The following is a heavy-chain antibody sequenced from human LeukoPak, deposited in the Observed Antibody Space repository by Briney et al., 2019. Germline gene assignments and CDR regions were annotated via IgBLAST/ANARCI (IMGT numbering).Heavy chain of an antibody. V-gene: IGHV3-9*01. J-gene: IGHJ4*02. CDR3: AKAGGGYYDSSGYLDY. CDR1: GFTFDDYA. Sequence: PGRSLRLSCAASGFTFDDYAMHWVRHAPGKGLEWVSGISWNSGSIGYADSVKGRFTISRDNAKNSLYLQMNSLRAEDTALYYCAKAGGGYYDSSGYLDYWGQGTLVTVSS. D-gene: IGHD3-22*01. CDR2: ISWNSGSI.